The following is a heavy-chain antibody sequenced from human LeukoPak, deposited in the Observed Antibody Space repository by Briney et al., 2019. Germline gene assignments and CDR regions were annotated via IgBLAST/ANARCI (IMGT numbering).Heavy chain of an antibody. Sequence: ASVKVSCKASGYTFTIYNMHWVRQAPGQGLEWMGIINPSGGSTSYAQKFQGRVTMTRDTSTSTVYMELSSLRSEDTAVYYCARDRYDYDSSGYSTHYMDVWGKGTTVTVYS. CDR2: INPSGGST. CDR1: GYTFTIYN. D-gene: IGHD3-22*01. V-gene: IGHV1-46*01. J-gene: IGHJ6*03. CDR3: ARDRYDYDSSGYSTHYMDV.